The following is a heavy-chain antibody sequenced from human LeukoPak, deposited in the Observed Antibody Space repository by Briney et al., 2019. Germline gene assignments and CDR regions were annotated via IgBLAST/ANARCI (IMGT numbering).Heavy chain of an antibody. J-gene: IGHJ4*02. D-gene: IGHD5-18*01. V-gene: IGHV4-31*03. Sequence: SQNLSLTCTVSGGSISSGGYYRSWIRQHPGKSLEWIGYIYSSGSTYYNPYLKSRITISVDTSKNQFSLKLSSVTAADTAVYYCARSLYTAMVYGYWGQGTLVTVSS. CDR3: ARSLYTAMVYGY. CDR1: GGSISSGGYY. CDR2: IYSSGST.